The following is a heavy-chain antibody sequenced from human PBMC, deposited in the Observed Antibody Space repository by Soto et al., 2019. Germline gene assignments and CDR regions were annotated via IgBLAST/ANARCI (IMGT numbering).Heavy chain of an antibody. CDR2: VYHSGST. CDR3: AVPGYGDFDY. Sequence: SETLSLTCAVSGASISTNNWWIWVRQPPGKGLEWIGEVYHSGSTNCNPSLKSRVTISIDKSKNQFSLRLTSMTAADTAVYYCAVPGYGDFDYWRKGTMFTVSS. J-gene: IGHJ4*02. CDR1: GASISTNNW. D-gene: IGHD2-15*01. V-gene: IGHV4-4*02.